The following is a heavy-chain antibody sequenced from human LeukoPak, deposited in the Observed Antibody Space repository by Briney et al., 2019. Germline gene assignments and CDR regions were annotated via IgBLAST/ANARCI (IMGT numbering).Heavy chain of an antibody. CDR2: ISARSRTI. Sequence: GGSLRLSCAASGFTFRSYSMNWVRKAPGKGLEWVSYISARSRTIYYADSVKGRFTISRDNAKNSLYLQMDSRRAEDTAVYYCARARVPAADLPTDYWGKGTLVTVSS. V-gene: IGHV3-48*04. CDR3: ARARVPAADLPTDY. J-gene: IGHJ4*02. D-gene: IGHD2-2*01. CDR1: GFTFRSYS.